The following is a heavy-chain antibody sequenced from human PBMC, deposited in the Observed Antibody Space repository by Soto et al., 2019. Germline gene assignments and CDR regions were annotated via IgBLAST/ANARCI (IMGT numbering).Heavy chain of an antibody. CDR2: IYYSGST. J-gene: IGHJ4*02. Sequence: SETLSLTCTVSGGSISSYYWSWIRQPPGKGLEWIGYIYYSGSTNYNPSLKSRVTISVDTSKNQFSLKLSSVTAADTAVYYCARDYGGNSDDWAQRTLVTVSS. V-gene: IGHV4-59*01. CDR3: ARDYGGNSDD. D-gene: IGHD4-17*01. CDR1: GGSISSYY.